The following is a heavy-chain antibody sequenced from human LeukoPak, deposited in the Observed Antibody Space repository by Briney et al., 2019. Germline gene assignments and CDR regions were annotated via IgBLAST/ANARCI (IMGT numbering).Heavy chain of an antibody. V-gene: IGHV3-48*03. CDR2: ISSSGSTI. D-gene: IGHD6-19*01. CDR1: GFTFSSYE. Sequence: GGSLRLSCAASGFTFSSYEMNWVRQAPGKGLEWVSYISSSGSTIYYADSVKGRFTISRDNSKNTLYLQMNSLRAEDTAVYYCARAVAVAGTPAMDYWGQGTLVTVSS. J-gene: IGHJ4*02. CDR3: ARAVAVAGTPAMDY.